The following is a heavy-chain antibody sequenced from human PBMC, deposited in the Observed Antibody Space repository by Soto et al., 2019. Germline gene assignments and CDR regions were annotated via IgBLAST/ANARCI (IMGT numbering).Heavy chain of an antibody. D-gene: IGHD6-13*01. CDR1: GGTFSSYT. CDR2: IIPILGIA. CDR3: ARTNGPHSSSWYDDTEYFQH. J-gene: IGHJ1*01. V-gene: IGHV1-69*02. Sequence: QVQLVQSGAEVKKPGSSVKVSCKASGGTFSSYTISWVRQAPGQGLEWMGRIIPILGIANYAQKFQGRVTITADKSTSTAYMELSSLRSEDTAVYYCARTNGPHSSSWYDDTEYFQHWGQGTLVTVSS.